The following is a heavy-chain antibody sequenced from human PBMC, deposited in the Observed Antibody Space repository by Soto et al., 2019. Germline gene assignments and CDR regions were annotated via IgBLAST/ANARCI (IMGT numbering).Heavy chain of an antibody. CDR1: GGSISSGDYY. D-gene: IGHD1-26*01. CDR3: ARGATYYFDY. V-gene: IGHV4-30-4*01. J-gene: IGHJ4*02. CDR2: IYYSGST. Sequence: SETLSLTCTVSGGSISSGDYYWSWIRQPPGKGLEWIGYIYYSGSTYYNPSLKSRVTISVDTSKNQFSLKLSSVTAADTAVYYSARGATYYFDYWGQETLVTVSS.